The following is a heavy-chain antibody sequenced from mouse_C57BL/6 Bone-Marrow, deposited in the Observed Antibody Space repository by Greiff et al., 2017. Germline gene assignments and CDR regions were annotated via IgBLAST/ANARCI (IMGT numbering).Heavy chain of an antibody. CDR3: ARSGDYGDYYAMDY. J-gene: IGHJ4*01. CDR1: GYTFTSYW. V-gene: IGHV1-69*01. Sequence: VQLQQSGAELVMPGASVKLSCKASGYTFTSYWMHWVKQRPGQGLEWIGEIDPSDSYHNYNQKFKGKSTLTVDKSSSTAYMQLSSLTSEDSAVYYCARSGDYGDYYAMDYWGQGTSVTVSS. CDR2: IDPSDSYH. D-gene: IGHD2-4*01.